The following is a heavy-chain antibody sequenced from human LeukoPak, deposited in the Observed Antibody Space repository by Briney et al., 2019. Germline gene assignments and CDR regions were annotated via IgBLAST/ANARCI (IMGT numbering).Heavy chain of an antibody. D-gene: IGHD3-22*01. V-gene: IGHV1-2*02. CDR2: INPNSGGT. Sequence: ASVKVSCKASGYTFTGYYMHWVRQAPGQGLEWMGWINPNSGGTNYAQKFQGRVTMTRDTSISTAYMELSSLRSEDTAVYYCARVGSIVVVPPSDAFDIWGQGTMVTVSS. CDR3: ARVGSIVVVPPSDAFDI. CDR1: GYTFTGYY. J-gene: IGHJ3*02.